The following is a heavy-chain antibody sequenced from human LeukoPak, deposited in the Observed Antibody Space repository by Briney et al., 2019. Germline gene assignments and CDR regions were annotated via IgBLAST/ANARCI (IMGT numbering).Heavy chain of an antibody. CDR1: GGSISSSRYY. V-gene: IGHV4-39*07. Sequence: SETLSLPFTVSGGSISSSRYYWGWIRQPPGKGLEWIGSIYYSGSTYYNPSLKSRVTISVDTSKNQFSLKLSSVTAADTAVYYCATSRVGATRWSYWGQGTLVTVSS. J-gene: IGHJ4*02. D-gene: IGHD1-26*01. CDR2: IYYSGST. CDR3: ATSRVGATRWSY.